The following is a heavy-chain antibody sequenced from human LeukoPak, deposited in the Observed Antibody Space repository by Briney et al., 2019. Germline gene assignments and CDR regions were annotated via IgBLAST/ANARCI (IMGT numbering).Heavy chain of an antibody. CDR3: ARGLGRQQLVSPFDY. D-gene: IGHD6-13*01. V-gene: IGHV4-38-2*02. J-gene: IGHJ4*02. CDR1: GYSISSGYY. Sequence: TSETLSLTCTVSGYSISSGYYWGWIRQPPGKGLEWLVSIYHSGTIYYNPSLKSRVTISVDTSKNQFSLKLTSVTAADTAVYYCARGLGRQQLVSPFDYWGQGTLVTVSS. CDR2: IYHSGTI.